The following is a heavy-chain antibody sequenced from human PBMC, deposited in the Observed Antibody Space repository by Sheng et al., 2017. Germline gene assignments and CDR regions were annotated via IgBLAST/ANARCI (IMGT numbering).Heavy chain of an antibody. V-gene: IGHV4-39*07. CDR1: GGSIRSSDYY. Sequence: QLQLQESGPRLVKPSETLSLTCTVSGGSIRSSDYYWGWIRQPPGKGLEWMGSVFYTGSTYYNPSLKSRVTISVDTPNNQFSLKLSSVTAADTAVYFCARVNYSPYYYMDVWGQGDPRSPSP. J-gene: IGHJ6*03. CDR2: VFYTGST. CDR3: ARVNYSPYYYMDV. D-gene: IGHD2-21*01.